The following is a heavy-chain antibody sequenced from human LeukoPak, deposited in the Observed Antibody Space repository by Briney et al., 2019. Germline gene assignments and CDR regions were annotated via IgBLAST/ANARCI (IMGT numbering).Heavy chain of an antibody. CDR2: ISSSSSYI. Sequence: GGSLRLSCAASGFTFSSYSMNWVRQAPGKGLEWVSSISSSSSYIYYAGSVKGRFTISRDNAKNSLYLQMNSLRAEDTAVYYCARGPDSGYDLTTYYFDYWGQGTLVTVSS. V-gene: IGHV3-21*01. J-gene: IGHJ4*02. CDR3: ARGPDSGYDLTTYYFDY. D-gene: IGHD5-12*01. CDR1: GFTFSSYS.